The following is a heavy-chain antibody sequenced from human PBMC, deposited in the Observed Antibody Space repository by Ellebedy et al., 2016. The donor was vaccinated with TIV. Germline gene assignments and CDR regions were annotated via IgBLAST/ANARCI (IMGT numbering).Heavy chain of an antibody. Sequence: GGSLRLSCTASGFTLNNYWMTWVRQAPGKGLEWVANINEDGTKKHYVNSVRGRFTISRDYAGNSLFLQMTSLGAEDTAVYYCARANYGASKLWGRGTLVTVSS. CDR1: GFTLNNYW. D-gene: IGHD4-17*01. CDR3: ARANYGASKL. V-gene: IGHV3-7*01. J-gene: IGHJ2*01. CDR2: INEDGTKK.